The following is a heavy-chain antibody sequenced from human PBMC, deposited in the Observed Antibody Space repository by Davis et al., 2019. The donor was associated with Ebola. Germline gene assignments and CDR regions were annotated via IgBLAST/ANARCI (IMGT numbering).Heavy chain of an antibody. D-gene: IGHD3-22*01. V-gene: IGHV1-69*13. CDR3: ARDRYFDSSGFYFESEF. J-gene: IGHJ1*01. CDR2: IIPIFGTA. CDR1: GGTFSSYA. Sequence: AASVKVSCKASGGTFSSYAISWVRQAPGQGLEWMGGIIPIFGTANYAQKFQGRVTITADESTSTAYMELSSLRSEDTAVYYCARDRYFDSSGFYFESEFWGQGTLVTVSS.